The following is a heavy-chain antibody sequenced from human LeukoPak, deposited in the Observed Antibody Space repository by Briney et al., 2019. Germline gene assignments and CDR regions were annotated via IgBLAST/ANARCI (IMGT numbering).Heavy chain of an antibody. CDR3: ARGGGLTTVVTAPFDP. Sequence: GSSVKVSCKASGGTFSSYAISWVRQAPGQGLEWMGGIIPIFGTANYAQKFQGRVTITADESTSTAYMELSSLRSEDTAVYYCARGGGLTTVVTAPFDPWGQGTTVTVSS. CDR2: IIPIFGTA. J-gene: IGHJ6*02. V-gene: IGHV1-69*01. D-gene: IGHD4-23*01. CDR1: GGTFSSYA.